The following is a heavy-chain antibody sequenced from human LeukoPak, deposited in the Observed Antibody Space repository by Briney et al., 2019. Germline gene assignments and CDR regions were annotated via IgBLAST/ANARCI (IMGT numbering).Heavy chain of an antibody. CDR3: ARDRRDSSSWYDWFDP. J-gene: IGHJ5*02. CDR1: GFTFTNNF. Sequence: GGSLRLSCAASGFTFTNNFMSWVRQVPGKGLEWVAFIRYDGSNKYYADSVKGRFTISRDNSKNTLYLQMNSLRAEDTAVYYCARDRRDSSSWYDWFDPWGQGTLVTVSS. D-gene: IGHD6-13*01. CDR2: IRYDGSNK. V-gene: IGHV3-30*02.